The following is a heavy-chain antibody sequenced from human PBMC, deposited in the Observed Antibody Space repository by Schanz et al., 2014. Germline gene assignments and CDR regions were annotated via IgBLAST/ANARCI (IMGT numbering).Heavy chain of an antibody. Sequence: QVQLVQSGPAVKKPGASVKVSCKASGYTFPSYVIIWVRQAPGQGLEWMGWINVYNGDTKFAKTFQDRVTLTTDTSTSTAYMELRSLRSDDTAVYYCARNIIATARAYDIWGQGTMVTVSS. CDR2: INVYNGDT. D-gene: IGHD6-13*01. V-gene: IGHV1-18*04. CDR1: GYTFPSYV. CDR3: ARNIIATARAYDI. J-gene: IGHJ3*02.